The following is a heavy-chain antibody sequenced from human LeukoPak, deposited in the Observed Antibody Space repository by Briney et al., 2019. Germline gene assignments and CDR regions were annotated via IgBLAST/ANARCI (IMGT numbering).Heavy chain of an antibody. Sequence: GASVKVSCKVSGYTLTELSMHWVRQAPGKGLEWMGGFDPEDGETIYAQKFQGRVTMTEDTSTDTAYMELSSLRSEDTAVYYCATGLRGSITMVRGVIMSAFDIWGQGTMVTVSS. CDR1: GYTLTELS. J-gene: IGHJ3*02. V-gene: IGHV1-24*01. CDR3: ATGLRGSITMVRGVIMSAFDI. D-gene: IGHD3-10*01. CDR2: FDPEDGET.